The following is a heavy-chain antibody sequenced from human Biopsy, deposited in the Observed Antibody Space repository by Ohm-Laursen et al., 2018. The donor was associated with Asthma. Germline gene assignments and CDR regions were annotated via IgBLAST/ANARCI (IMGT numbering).Heavy chain of an antibody. CDR3: AKLRITMVQGVIINVEYYYGMDV. D-gene: IGHD3-10*01. V-gene: IGHV4-4*02. J-gene: IGHJ6*01. CDR1: GGSISSSNW. CDR2: NYHSGNN. Sequence: TLSLTCAVSGGSISSSNWWSWVRQPPGTGLEWIGENYHSGNNNYTQSLKSRVTISVDKSKNQLSLKLSSVTAADTAVYYCAKLRITMVQGVIINVEYYYGMDVWGQGTTVTVSS.